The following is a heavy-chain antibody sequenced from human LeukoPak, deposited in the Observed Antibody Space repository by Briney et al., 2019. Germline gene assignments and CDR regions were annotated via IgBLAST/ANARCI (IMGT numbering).Heavy chain of an antibody. J-gene: IGHJ5*02. Sequence: ASVKVSCKVSGYTLTELSMHWVRQAPGKGLEWMGGFDPEDGETIYTQKFQGRVTMTEDTSTDTAYMELNSLRSEDTAVYYCATGGSGSFFGFDPWGQGTLVTVSS. CDR3: ATGGSGSFFGFDP. CDR1: GYTLTELS. V-gene: IGHV1-24*01. CDR2: FDPEDGET. D-gene: IGHD1-26*01.